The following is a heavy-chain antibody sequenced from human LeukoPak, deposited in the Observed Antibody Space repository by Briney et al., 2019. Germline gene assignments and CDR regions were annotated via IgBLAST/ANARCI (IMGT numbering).Heavy chain of an antibody. V-gene: IGHV3-33*01. CDR1: GFTFSSYG. D-gene: IGHD3-22*01. CDR2: IWYDGSNK. CDR3: AREFYYYDSSGPPFDY. Sequence: GGSLRLFCAASGFTFSSYGMHCVRQAPGKGLEWVAVIWYDGSNKYYADSVKGRFTISRDNSKNTLYLQMNSLRAEDTAVYYCAREFYYYDSSGPPFDYWGQGTLVTVSS. J-gene: IGHJ4*02.